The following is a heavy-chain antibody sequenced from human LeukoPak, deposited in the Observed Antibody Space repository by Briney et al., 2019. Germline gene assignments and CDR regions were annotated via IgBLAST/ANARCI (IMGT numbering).Heavy chain of an antibody. CDR2: IYTSGST. Sequence: SQTLSLTCTVSGGSISSGSYYWSWIRQPAGKGLEWIGRIYTSGSTNYNPSLKSRVTISVDTSKNQFSLKLSSVTAADTAVYYCAREGCSSTSCYGLGFYGMDVWGQGTTVTGSS. CDR3: AREGCSSTSCYGLGFYGMDV. V-gene: IGHV4-61*02. D-gene: IGHD2-2*01. J-gene: IGHJ6*02. CDR1: GGSISSGSYY.